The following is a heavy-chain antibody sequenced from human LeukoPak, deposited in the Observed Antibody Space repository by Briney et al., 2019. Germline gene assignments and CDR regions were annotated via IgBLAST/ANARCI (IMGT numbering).Heavy chain of an antibody. CDR1: GFTFNTYG. Sequence: GGSLRLSCAASGFTFNTYGMTWVRQAPGKGLEWFSSITGSGLNTYYAHSVKGRFTSYRDNSRNTLYLQMNSLRVEDTAVYYCEKGLRILVWGQGTLVTVSS. D-gene: IGHD6-6*01. J-gene: IGHJ4*02. CDR2: ITGSGLNT. CDR3: EKGLRILV. V-gene: IGHV3-23*01.